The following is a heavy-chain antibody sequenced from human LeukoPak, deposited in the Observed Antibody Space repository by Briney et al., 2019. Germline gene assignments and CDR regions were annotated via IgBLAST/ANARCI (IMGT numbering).Heavy chain of an antibody. D-gene: IGHD5-24*01. V-gene: IGHV1-3*01. J-gene: IGHJ4*02. Sequence: ASVKVSCKASGYSFTNYAMHWVRQAPGQSLEWMGWINAGNGNTKYSQKFQGRVTISRDTSASTVYMELSSLRSEDTAVYYCARDRVRDGYNPGDNWGLGTLVTVSS. CDR2: INAGNGNT. CDR3: ARDRVRDGYNPGDN. CDR1: GYSFTNYA.